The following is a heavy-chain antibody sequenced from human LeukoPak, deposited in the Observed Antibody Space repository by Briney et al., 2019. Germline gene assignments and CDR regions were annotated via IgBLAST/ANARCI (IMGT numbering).Heavy chain of an antibody. D-gene: IGHD6-19*01. CDR2: ISGSGGST. CDR3: ARVGAIAVAGKTDY. Sequence: GGSLRLSCAASGFTFSTYAMSWVRQAPGKGLEWVSVISGSGGSTYYTDSVKGRFTISRDNSKNTLYLQMNSLRAEDTAVYYCARVGAIAVAGKTDYWGQGTLVTVSS. J-gene: IGHJ4*02. V-gene: IGHV3-23*01. CDR1: GFTFSTYA.